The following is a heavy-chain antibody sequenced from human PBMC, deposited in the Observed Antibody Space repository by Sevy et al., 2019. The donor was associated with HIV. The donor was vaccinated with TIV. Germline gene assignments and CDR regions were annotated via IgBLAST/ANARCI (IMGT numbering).Heavy chain of an antibody. Sequence: QLGGPLRLSCAASGFTFSSFAMHWVRQAPGKGLEWVAVISYDGSSKYYPDSVKGRFTISRDNAKNTLYLQMNRLRPEDTAVYFCAILGVDCVSTNCYGMRSLSFDFWGQGTLVTVSS. CDR2: ISYDGSSK. CDR1: GFTFSSFA. V-gene: IGHV3-30-3*01. J-gene: IGHJ4*02. CDR3: AILGVDCVSTNCYGMRSLSFDF. D-gene: IGHD2-2*01.